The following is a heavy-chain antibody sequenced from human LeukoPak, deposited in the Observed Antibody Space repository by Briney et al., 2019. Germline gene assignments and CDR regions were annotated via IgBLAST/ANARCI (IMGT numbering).Heavy chain of an antibody. J-gene: IGHJ3*02. CDR2: IHYSGST. CDR1: GGSISSYY. V-gene: IGHV4-59*01. CDR3: ARAAQNYGDYEGGAFDI. D-gene: IGHD4-17*01. Sequence: PSETLSLTCTVSGGSISSYYWGWIRQPPGKGLEWIGYIHYSGSTNYNPSLKSRVTISVDTSKNQFSLKLSSVTAADTAVYYCARAAQNYGDYEGGAFDIWGRGTMVIVSS.